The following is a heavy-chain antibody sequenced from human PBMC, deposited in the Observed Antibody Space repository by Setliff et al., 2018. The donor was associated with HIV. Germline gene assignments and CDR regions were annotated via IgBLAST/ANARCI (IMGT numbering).Heavy chain of an antibody. Sequence: GGSISSSGFYWGWIRQTPAKGLEWIGSIYYSGSTYYNPSLQTRVTISVDTSKNQFSLKLSSVTAADTAVYYCARPSAGGGYNYWYFDLWGRGTLVTVSS. J-gene: IGHJ2*01. CDR1: GGSISSSGFY. CDR2: IYYSGST. D-gene: IGHD5-12*01. CDR3: ARPSAGGGYNYWYFDL. V-gene: IGHV4-39*01.